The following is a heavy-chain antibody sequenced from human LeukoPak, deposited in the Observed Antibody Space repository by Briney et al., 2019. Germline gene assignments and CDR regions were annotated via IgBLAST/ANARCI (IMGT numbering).Heavy chain of an antibody. CDR2: INPNSGGT. D-gene: IGHD3-10*01. J-gene: IGHJ6*03. CDR3: ARRGYYYGSGTLEKYYMDV. Sequence: GASVKVSCKASGYTFTGYYMHWVRQAPGQGLEWMGWINPNSGGTNYAQKFQGRVTITADKSTSTAYMELSSLRSEDTAVYYCARRGYYYGSGTLEKYYMDVWGKGTTVTVS. CDR1: GYTFTGYY. V-gene: IGHV1-2*02.